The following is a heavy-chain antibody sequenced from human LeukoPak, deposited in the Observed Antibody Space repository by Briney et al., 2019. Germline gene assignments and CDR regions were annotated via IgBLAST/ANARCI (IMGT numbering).Heavy chain of an antibody. Sequence: GASVKVSCKASGYTFTGYYMHWVRQAPGQGLEWMGWINPNSGGTNYAQKFQGRVTMTRDTSISTAYMELSRLRSDDTAVYYCARDLLVGGKEHWFDPWGQGTLVTVSS. CDR1: GYTFTGYY. CDR2: INPNSGGT. V-gene: IGHV1-2*02. J-gene: IGHJ5*02. CDR3: ARDLLVGGKEHWFDP. D-gene: IGHD3-10*01.